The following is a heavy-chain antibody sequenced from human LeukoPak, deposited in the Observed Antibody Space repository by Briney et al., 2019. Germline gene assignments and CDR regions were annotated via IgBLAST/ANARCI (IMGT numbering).Heavy chain of an antibody. J-gene: IGHJ4*02. CDR1: GFTFDDYA. V-gene: IGHV3-9*01. CDR3: AKDRSPLVATIDFDY. CDR2: ISWNSGSI. Sequence: PGRSLRLSCAASGFTFDDYAMHWVRQAPGKGLEWVSGISWNSGSIGYADSVKGRFTISRDNAKNSLYLQMNSLRAEDTALYYCAKDRSPLVATIDFDYWGQGTLVTVSS. D-gene: IGHD5-12*01.